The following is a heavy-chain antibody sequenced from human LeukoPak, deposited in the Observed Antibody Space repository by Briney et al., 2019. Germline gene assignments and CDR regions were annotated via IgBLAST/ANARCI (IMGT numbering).Heavy chain of an antibody. CDR3: VSFYETN. D-gene: IGHD2-2*01. CDR2: ISWNSGSI. J-gene: IGHJ4*02. Sequence: PGGSLRLSCAASGFTFDDYAMHWVRQAPGKGLEWVSGISWNSGSIGYADSVKGRFTISRDNAKNSLYLQMNNLRTEDTAVYYCVSFYETNWGQGTLVTVSS. V-gene: IGHV3-9*01. CDR1: GFTFDDYA.